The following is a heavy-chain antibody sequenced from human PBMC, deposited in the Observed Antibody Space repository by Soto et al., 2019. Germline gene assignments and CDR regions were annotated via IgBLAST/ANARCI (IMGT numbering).Heavy chain of an antibody. CDR2: INHSGST. J-gene: IGHJ4*02. CDR3: ARGHGWLRKKGLYYFDY. Sequence: HVQLQQWGAGLFKPSDTLSLTCAVYCGSFSGYYWRWIRQPPGKGLEWIGEINHSGSTNYNPSLKSRVTISVETSKNQFSLKLSSVTAADTAVYYCARGHGWLRKKGLYYFDYWGQGTLVTVSS. CDR1: CGSFSGYY. V-gene: IGHV4-34*01. D-gene: IGHD5-12*01.